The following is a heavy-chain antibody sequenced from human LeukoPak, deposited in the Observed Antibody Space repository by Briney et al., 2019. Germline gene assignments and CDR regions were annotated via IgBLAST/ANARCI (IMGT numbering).Heavy chain of an antibody. J-gene: IGHJ4*02. D-gene: IGHD3-16*01. V-gene: IGHV3-7*01. CDR3: ARGHLGLNY. Sequence: RGSLTLSCAVSGLTFSSFWMSWVRQAPGKGPEWVATIKPDGSDTYYMDSVMGSFTIARDNAENSLHLQMSSLRADDTAVYYCARGHLGLNYWGQGSLVTVSS. CDR1: GLTFSSFW. CDR2: IKPDGSDT.